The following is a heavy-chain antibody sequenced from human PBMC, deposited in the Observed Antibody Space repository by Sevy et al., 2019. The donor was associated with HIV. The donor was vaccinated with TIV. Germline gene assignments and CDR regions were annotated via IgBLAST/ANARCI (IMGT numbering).Heavy chain of an antibody. D-gene: IGHD4-17*01. V-gene: IGHV3-11*01. CDR1: GFTVSEYY. J-gene: IGHJ1*01. CDR3: ARASTVTLAEYFQH. Sequence: GGSLRLSCAASGFTVSEYYMSWIRQAPGKGLEWVSYISSSGSTIYYADSVKGRFTISRDNAKNSLYLQMNSLRAEDTAVYYCARASTVTLAEYFQHWGQGTLVTVSS. CDR2: ISSSGSTI.